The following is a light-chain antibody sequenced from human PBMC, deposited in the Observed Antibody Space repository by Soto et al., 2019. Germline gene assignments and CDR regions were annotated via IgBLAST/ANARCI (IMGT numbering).Light chain of an antibody. V-gene: IGKV1-5*01. CDR1: QSINNL. CDR3: QQSYSTLLT. Sequence: DVQMTQSPSTLSASVGDRVTITCRASQSINNLLAWYQQKPGKAPKFLIYDVSTLESGVPSRFSGSGSGTEFTLTISSLQPEDFATYFCQQSYSTLLTFGGGTKVDIK. CDR2: DVS. J-gene: IGKJ4*01.